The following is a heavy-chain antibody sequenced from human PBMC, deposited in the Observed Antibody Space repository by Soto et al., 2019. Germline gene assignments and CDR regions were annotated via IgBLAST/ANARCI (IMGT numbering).Heavy chain of an antibody. V-gene: IGHV1-18*04. D-gene: IGHD3-16*01. CDR3: ARASGAPRSNEGGDS. CDR1: GYTFSGHG. J-gene: IGHJ3*02. CDR2: VSGYNSKT. Sequence: QVQLVQSGGEVKEPGASVRVSCKTSGYTFSGHGISWVRQAPGQGLEWRGWVSGYNSKTSFAQSFKDRLTVTTDTSAATADMELRSLTADDTAVYYCARASGAPRSNEGGDSWGQGTLGTVSS.